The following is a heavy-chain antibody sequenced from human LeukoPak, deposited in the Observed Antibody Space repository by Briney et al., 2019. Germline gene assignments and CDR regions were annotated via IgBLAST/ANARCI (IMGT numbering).Heavy chain of an antibody. Sequence: SETLSLTCTVSGGSISSSSYYWGWIRQPPGKGLEWIGSIYYSGSTYYNPSLKSRVTMSVGTSKNQFSLKLSSVTAADTAVYYCARVLRYDSSGYYIYFDYWGQGTLVTVSS. J-gene: IGHJ4*02. CDR3: ARVLRYDSSGYYIYFDY. D-gene: IGHD3-22*01. CDR1: GGSISSSSYY. V-gene: IGHV4-39*07. CDR2: IYYSGST.